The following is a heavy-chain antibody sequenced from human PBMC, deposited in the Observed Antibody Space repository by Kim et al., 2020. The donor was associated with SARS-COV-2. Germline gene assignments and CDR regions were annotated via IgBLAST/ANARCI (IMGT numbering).Heavy chain of an antibody. CDR1: GFTFSSYS. Sequence: GGSLRLSCAASGFTFSSYSMNWVRQAPGKGLEWVSSISSSSSYIYYADSVKGRFTISRDNAKNSLYLQMNSLRAEDTAVYYCARDSLFTDSSGWPDPGPDYWGQGTLVTVSS. V-gene: IGHV3-21*01. D-gene: IGHD6-19*01. CDR2: ISSSSSYI. J-gene: IGHJ4*02. CDR3: ARDSLFTDSSGWPDPGPDY.